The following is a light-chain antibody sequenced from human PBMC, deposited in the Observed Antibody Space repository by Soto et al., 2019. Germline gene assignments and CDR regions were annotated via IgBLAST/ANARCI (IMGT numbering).Light chain of an antibody. J-gene: IGKJ4*01. CDR3: FQANSFPFT. Sequence: DVQMTQSPSSVSASVGDRVTITCRASQDIHTWLAWYQQKPGKAPKLLIYAASSLQSGVPPRFSGRGSGTDFTLTISSLQPEDFATYYCFQANSFPFTFGGGTKVEIQ. CDR2: AAS. CDR1: QDIHTW. V-gene: IGKV1-12*02.